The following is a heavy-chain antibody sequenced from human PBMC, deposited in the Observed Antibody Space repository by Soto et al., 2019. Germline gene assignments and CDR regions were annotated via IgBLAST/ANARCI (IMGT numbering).Heavy chain of an antibody. V-gene: IGHV5-10-1*01. CDR1: GYSFSSYW. D-gene: IGHD3-16*01. CDR2: IDPSDSYT. J-gene: IGHJ3*02. Sequence: RGESLKISCKGSGYSFSSYWISWVRQMPGKGLEWMGRIDPSDSYTNYSPSFQGHVTISADKSISTAYLQWSSLKASDTAMYYWARVWGGGGSNDAFDIWGQGTMVTVSS. CDR3: ARVWGGGGSNDAFDI.